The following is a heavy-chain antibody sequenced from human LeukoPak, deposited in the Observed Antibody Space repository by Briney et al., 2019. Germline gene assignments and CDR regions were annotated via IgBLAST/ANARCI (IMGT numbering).Heavy chain of an antibody. CDR1: GFTFSSYA. D-gene: IGHD3-9*01. CDR2: ISGSGGST. V-gene: IGHV3-23*01. J-gene: IGHJ6*03. Sequence: GGSLRLSCAASGFTFSSYAMSWVRQAPGKGLEWVSAISGSGGSTYYADSVKGRFTISRDNSKNTLYLQMNSLRAEDTAVYYCAKDLSYDILTGYFLGYYYMDVWGKGTTVTVSS. CDR3: AKDLSYDILTGYFLGYYYMDV.